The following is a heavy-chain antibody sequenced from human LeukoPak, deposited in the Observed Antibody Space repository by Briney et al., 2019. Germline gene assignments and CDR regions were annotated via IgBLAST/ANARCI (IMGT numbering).Heavy chain of an antibody. CDR2: INHSGGT. CDR1: GVSFSGYY. CDR3: ARDPHQDAFDI. Sequence: PSETLSLTCAVYGVSFSGYYWSWIRQPPGKGLEWIGEINHSGGTNYNPSLESRVTISVDTSKNQFSLKLSSVTAADTAVYYCARDPHQDAFDIWGQGTMVTVSS. V-gene: IGHV4-34*01. J-gene: IGHJ3*02.